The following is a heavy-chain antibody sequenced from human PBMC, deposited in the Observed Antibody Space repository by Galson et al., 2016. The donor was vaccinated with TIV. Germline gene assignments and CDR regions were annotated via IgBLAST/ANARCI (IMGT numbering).Heavy chain of an antibody. CDR3: ARVRGYCGVDCTNGYFDY. J-gene: IGHJ4*02. CDR2: INQDGSDS. CDR1: GFTFDDYA. D-gene: IGHD2-21*02. Sequence: SLRLSCAASGFTFDDYALHWVRQAPGKGLEWVASINQDGSDSPYVDSVKGRFTISRDNAKKSLFLQMNGLRAEDTAVYYCARVRGYCGVDCTNGYFDYWGQGTLVAVSS. V-gene: IGHV3-7*03.